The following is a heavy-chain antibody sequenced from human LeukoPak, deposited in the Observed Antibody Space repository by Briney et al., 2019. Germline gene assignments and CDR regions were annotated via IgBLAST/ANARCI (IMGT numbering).Heavy chain of an antibody. CDR1: GFTFSSYS. CDR2: ISSSSSYI. V-gene: IGHV3-21*01. CDR3: ARGYSGSYFDY. D-gene: IGHD1-26*01. Sequence: GGSLRLSCAASGFTFSSYSMNWVRQAPGEGLEWVSSISSSSSYIYYADSVKGRFTIYRDNAKNSLYLQMNSLRAEDTAVYYCARGYSGSYFDYWGQGTLVTVSS. J-gene: IGHJ4*02.